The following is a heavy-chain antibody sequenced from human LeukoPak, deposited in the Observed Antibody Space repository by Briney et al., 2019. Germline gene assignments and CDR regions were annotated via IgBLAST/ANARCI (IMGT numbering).Heavy chain of an antibody. CDR2: IYPGDSDT. CDR3: ARLMGYYGSGRNWFDP. CDR1: GYSFTSYW. V-gene: IGHV5-51*01. D-gene: IGHD3-10*01. Sequence: GESLKISCKGSGYSFTSYWIGWVRQMPGKGLERMGIIYPGDSDTRYSPSFQGQVTISADKSISTAYLQWSSLKASDTAMYYCARLMGYYGSGRNWFDPWGQGTLVTVSS. J-gene: IGHJ5*02.